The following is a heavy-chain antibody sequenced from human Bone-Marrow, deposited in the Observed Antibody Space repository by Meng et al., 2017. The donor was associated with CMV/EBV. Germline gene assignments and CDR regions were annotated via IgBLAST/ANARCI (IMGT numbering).Heavy chain of an antibody. CDR3: ARGGVVVPAAIRSDYYYYYGMDV. Sequence: GSLRLSCTVSGGSISSSSYYWGWIRQPPGKGLEWIGSIYYSGSTYYNPSLKSRVTISVDTSKNQFSLKLSSVTAADTAVYYCARGGVVVPAAIRSDYYYYYGMDVWGQGTTVTVSS. J-gene: IGHJ6*01. CDR2: IYYSGST. V-gene: IGHV4-39*07. CDR1: GGSISSSSYY. D-gene: IGHD2-2*01.